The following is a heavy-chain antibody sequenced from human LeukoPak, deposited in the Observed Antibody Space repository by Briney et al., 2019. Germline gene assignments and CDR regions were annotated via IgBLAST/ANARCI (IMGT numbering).Heavy chain of an antibody. CDR2: INWNGGLI. Sequence: PGGSLRLSCVASGLNLDYYGMIWVRQAPGKGLEWVAAINWNGGLIDYADSVKGRFTISRDNSKNSLYLQMNSLRTEDTALYYCAPHGLVHWGQGTLVTVSS. J-gene: IGHJ4*02. CDR1: GLNLDYYG. V-gene: IGHV3-20*04. CDR3: APHGLVH. D-gene: IGHD6-19*01.